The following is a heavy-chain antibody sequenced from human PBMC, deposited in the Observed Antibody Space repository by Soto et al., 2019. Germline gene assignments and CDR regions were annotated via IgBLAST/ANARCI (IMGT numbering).Heavy chain of an antibody. D-gene: IGHD1-1*01. V-gene: IGHV3-72*01. J-gene: IGHJ4*02. CDR3: ARATGTTPFDY. CDR1: GFTFSDFY. CDR2: IRNKGNIYTT. Sequence: GGSLRLSCAASGFTFSDFYMDWVRQAPGKRLEWVGRIRNKGNIYTTEYAASVKGRFTISRDDSKNSLYLHMNSLKTEDTAVYYCARATGTTPFDYWGQGTLVTVSS.